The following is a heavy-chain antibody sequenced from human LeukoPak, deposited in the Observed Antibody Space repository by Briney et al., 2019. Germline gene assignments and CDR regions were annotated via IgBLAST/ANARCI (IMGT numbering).Heavy chain of an antibody. CDR3: AKDGLSGSAQRYYFDY. Sequence: GRSLRLSCAASGFTFSRYGMHWVRQAPGKGLEWVATISYDGSDKWYGDSVKGRFTISRDNSQNSLYLQMNSLRAEDTAVYYCAKDGLSGSAQRYYFDYWGQGTLVTVSS. CDR1: GFTFSRYG. J-gene: IGHJ4*02. V-gene: IGHV3-30*18. CDR2: ISYDGSDK. D-gene: IGHD3-22*01.